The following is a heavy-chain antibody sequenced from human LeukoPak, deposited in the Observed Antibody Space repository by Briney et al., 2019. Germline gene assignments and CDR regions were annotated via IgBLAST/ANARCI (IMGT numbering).Heavy chain of an antibody. V-gene: IGHV3-23*01. Sequence: GGSLRLSCAASGFIFSNYAMSWVRQAPGKGLEWVSAISISGGDIYYADSVRGRFTISRDNSKNTLYLQLNSLRAEDTAVYYCAREIRPNDYWGQGTLVTVSS. CDR3: AREIRPNDY. CDR2: ISISGGDI. D-gene: IGHD4-17*01. J-gene: IGHJ4*02. CDR1: GFIFSNYA.